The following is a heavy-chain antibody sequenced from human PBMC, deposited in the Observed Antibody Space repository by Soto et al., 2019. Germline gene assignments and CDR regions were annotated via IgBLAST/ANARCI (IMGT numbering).Heavy chain of an antibody. Sequence: QVQLVQSGAEVKKPGASLKVSCRASGYTFTAYYIHWVRQAPGQALEWMGWIWPNRGATHYAQQFQGRLTMTRDTSINTVYMELSPVRSDDTAVYYCAKDEGGIFDSWGQGTLVTVSS. D-gene: IGHD3-16*01. CDR1: GYTFTAYY. CDR2: IWPNRGAT. J-gene: IGHJ4*02. V-gene: IGHV1-2*02. CDR3: AKDEGGIFDS.